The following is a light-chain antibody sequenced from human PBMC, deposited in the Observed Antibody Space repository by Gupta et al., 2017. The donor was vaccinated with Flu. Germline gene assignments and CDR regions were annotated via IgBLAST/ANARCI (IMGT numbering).Light chain of an antibody. CDR2: DAP. Sequence: DIQMTQSPSSVSASIGDRVTITCRASQRITTWLAWYQQKPGKAHKLLVFDAPTFQSAVPSRFSGSGSGTDFTLTISSLQPEDFATHYCQQANSFPITFGQGTRLDIK. CDR1: QRITTW. CDR3: QQANSFPIT. V-gene: IGKV1-12*01. J-gene: IGKJ5*01.